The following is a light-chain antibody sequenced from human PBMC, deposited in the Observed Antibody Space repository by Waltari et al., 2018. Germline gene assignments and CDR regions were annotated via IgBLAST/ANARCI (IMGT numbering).Light chain of an antibody. CDR2: RDD. Sequence: QSVLTQPPSASGTPGQRVTISCSGSSSNIGTNYVYWYQQLPGTAPKLLIYRDDQRASGVPDQFSGSKSGTSASLAISGLRSEDEADYYCAAWDDSLSGPVFGGGTKLTVL. V-gene: IGLV1-47*01. CDR1: SSNIGTNY. J-gene: IGLJ2*01. CDR3: AAWDDSLSGPV.